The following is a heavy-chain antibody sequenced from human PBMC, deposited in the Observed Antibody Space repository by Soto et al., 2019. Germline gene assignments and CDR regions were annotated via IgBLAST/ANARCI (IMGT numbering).Heavy chain of an antibody. Sequence: ASVKVSCKASGYTFTNNDVSWVRQATGQGLEWMGWVNPGSGDTGYAQKFQGRLTMTRGISIATAYMELNSLTSEDTAIYYCARMGSFGSLNCFDPWGQGTMVTVSS. D-gene: IGHD5-18*01. CDR2: VNPGSGDT. CDR1: GYTFTNND. CDR3: ARMGSFGSLNCFDP. J-gene: IGHJ5*02. V-gene: IGHV1-8*01.